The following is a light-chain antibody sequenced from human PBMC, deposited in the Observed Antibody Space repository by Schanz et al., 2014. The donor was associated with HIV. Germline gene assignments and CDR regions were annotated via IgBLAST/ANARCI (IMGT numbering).Light chain of an antibody. V-gene: IGKV1-17*01. J-gene: IGKJ4*01. CDR2: ATS. Sequence: DIQMTQSPSSLSASVGDRVTITCRASQGIGNDLAWFQQRPGKVPKRLIYATSSLQSGAPSRFSGSGSGTEFSLTISSLQPEDFATYYCLQYNDNPLTFGGGTKVEIK. CDR3: LQYNDNPLT. CDR1: QGIGND.